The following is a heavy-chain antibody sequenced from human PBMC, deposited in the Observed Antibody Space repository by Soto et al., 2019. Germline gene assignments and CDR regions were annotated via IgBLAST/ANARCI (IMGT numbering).Heavy chain of an antibody. V-gene: IGHV4-34*01. CDR1: GGSFSGYY. J-gene: IGHJ4*02. Sequence: PSETLSLTCAVYGGSFSGYYWSWIRQPPGKGLEWIGEINHSGSTNYNPSLKSRVTISVDTSKNQFSLKLSSVTAADTAVYYCARGASLVVVTAIGCLDYWGQGTLVTVSS. CDR2: INHSGST. CDR3: ARGASLVVVTAIGCLDY. D-gene: IGHD2-21*02.